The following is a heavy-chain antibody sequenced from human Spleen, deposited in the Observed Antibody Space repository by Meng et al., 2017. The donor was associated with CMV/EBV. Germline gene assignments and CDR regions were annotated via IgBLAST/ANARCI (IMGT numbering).Heavy chain of an antibody. V-gene: IGHV4-34*01. D-gene: IGHD5-24*01. CDR1: RECYNGKY. CDR3: ARRRDGYNY. Sequence: LSSASAVYRECYNGKYWGWIGPGTGMGLESIREVHHSEGNNYNPSIRSRITIRVNTSKTQYSLRLSSVADAKTAMYCCARRRDGYNYRGQGTLVTVSS. J-gene: IGHJ4*02. CDR2: VHHSEGN.